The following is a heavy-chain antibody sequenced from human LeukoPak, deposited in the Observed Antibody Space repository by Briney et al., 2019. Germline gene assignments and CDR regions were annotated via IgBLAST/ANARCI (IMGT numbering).Heavy chain of an antibody. CDR2: IYSPGT. D-gene: IGHD3-22*01. Sequence: SSQTLSLTCTVSAGSINSDDYYWSWIRQPAGKELEWIGRIYSPGTNYNYNPSLKSRVTISIDTPKNQFSLKLTSVTAGDTAVYYCARGIGTSYESSRDAFDIWGQGTMVTVSS. J-gene: IGHJ3*02. V-gene: IGHV4-61*02. CDR3: ARGIGTSYESSRDAFDI. CDR1: AGSINSDDYY.